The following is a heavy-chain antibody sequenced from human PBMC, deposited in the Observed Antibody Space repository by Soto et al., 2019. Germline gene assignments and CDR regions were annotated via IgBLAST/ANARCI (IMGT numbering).Heavy chain of an antibody. CDR3: AKDLPPVLPSYPPRPGMDV. Sequence: GASVKVSCKVSGYTLTELSMHWVRQAPGKGLEWMGGFDPEDGETIYAQKFQGRVTMTEDTSTDTAYMELSSLRSEDTAVYYCAKDLPPVLPSYPPRPGMDVWGQGTTVTVSS. CDR2: FDPEDGET. J-gene: IGHJ6*02. V-gene: IGHV1-24*01. D-gene: IGHD3-10*01. CDR1: GYTLTELS.